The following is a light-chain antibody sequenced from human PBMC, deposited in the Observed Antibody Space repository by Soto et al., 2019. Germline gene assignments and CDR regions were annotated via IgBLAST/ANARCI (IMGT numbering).Light chain of an antibody. CDR3: NSLTSSGRAYV. V-gene: IGLV2-14*01. Sequence: QSALTQPASVSGSPGQSVTISCTGTSSDVGGYNYVSWYQQHPGKAPKLMIYDVSNRPSGVFNRFSGSKSGNTASLTISGLQAEDEADYYCNSLTSSGRAYVFGTGTKLTVL. CDR1: SSDVGGYNY. CDR2: DVS. J-gene: IGLJ1*01.